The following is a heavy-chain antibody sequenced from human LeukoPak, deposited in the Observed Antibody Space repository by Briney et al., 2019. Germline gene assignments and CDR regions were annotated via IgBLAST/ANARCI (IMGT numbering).Heavy chain of an antibody. D-gene: IGHD6-13*01. J-gene: IGHJ5*02. CDR1: GGSFSGYY. CDR2: INHSGST. CDR3: ARGGAAAGITRYNWFDP. V-gene: IGHV4-34*01. Sequence: SETLSLTCAVYGGSFSGYYWSWIRQPPGKGREWIGEINHSGSTNYNPSLKSRVTISVDTSKNQFSLKLSSVTVADTAVYYCARGGAAAGITRYNWFDPWGQGTLVTVSS.